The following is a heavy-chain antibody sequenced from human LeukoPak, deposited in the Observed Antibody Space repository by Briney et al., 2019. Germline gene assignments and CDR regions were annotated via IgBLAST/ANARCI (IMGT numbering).Heavy chain of an antibody. J-gene: IGHJ3*01. D-gene: IGHD2-15*01. CDR3: ARGSSSLRAVVVDIDF. V-gene: IGHV3-30-3*01. CDR1: GFTFSNYA. Sequence: GGSLRLSCAASGFTFSNYAMHWVRQAPGKGLEWLTVISYTGSNKYYADSVKGRFTISRDNSKNTLYLQMNSLRTEDTAVCYCARGSSSLRAVVVDIDFWGQGTMVTVSS. CDR2: ISYTGSNK.